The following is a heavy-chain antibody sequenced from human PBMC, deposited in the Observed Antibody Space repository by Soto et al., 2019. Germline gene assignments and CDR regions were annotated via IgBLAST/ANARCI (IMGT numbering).Heavy chain of an antibody. J-gene: IGHJ6*01. Sequence: QVQLVESGGGVVQPGRSLRLSCAASGFTFSTYAMHWVRQAPGKGLEWVAVISFDSTNEYYANSVKGRFTISRDNAKNTLVVQMSSRRGDDTAVYYCARGTRLIAAAGTGGLDVWGHGTTVIVSS. CDR3: ARGTRLIAAAGTGGLDV. CDR1: GFTFSTYA. V-gene: IGHV3-30-3*01. CDR2: ISFDSTNE. D-gene: IGHD6-13*01.